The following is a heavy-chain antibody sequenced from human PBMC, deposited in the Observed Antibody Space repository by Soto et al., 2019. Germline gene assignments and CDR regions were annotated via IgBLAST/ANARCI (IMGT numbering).Heavy chain of an antibody. CDR3: AIAHTATWKGAFDI. CDR2: ISAYNGDT. D-gene: IGHD5-18*01. Sequence: ASVKVSCKASGYTFTSYGISWVRQAPGQGLEWMGWISAYNGDTNYAQKLQGRVTMTTDTSTSTAYMELRSLRSDDTAVYYCAIAHTATWKGAFDIWGQGTMVTVSS. CDR1: GYTFTSYG. V-gene: IGHV1-18*01. J-gene: IGHJ3*02.